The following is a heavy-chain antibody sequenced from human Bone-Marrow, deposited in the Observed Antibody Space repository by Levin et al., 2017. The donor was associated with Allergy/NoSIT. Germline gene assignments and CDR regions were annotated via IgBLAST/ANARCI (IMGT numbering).Heavy chain of an antibody. CDR2: TGHDETYK. V-gene: IGHV3-33*01. D-gene: IGHD1-26*01. CDR1: GFAFSVYG. Sequence: GGSLRLSCAASGFAFSVYGMHWVRQAPGKGLEWVALTGHDETYKIYADAVKGRFTISRDNSKNTLYLQINSLRVDDTAVYYCARDLGLGNYCDYWGQGTLVTVSS. CDR3: ARDLGLGNYCDY. J-gene: IGHJ4*02.